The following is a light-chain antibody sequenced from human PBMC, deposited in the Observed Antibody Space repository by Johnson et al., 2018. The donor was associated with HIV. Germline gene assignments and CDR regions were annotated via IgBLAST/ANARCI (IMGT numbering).Light chain of an antibody. J-gene: IGLJ1*01. Sequence: QSVLTQSPSVSAAPGQKVTISCSGSSSNIGNNYVSWYQQLPGTAPKLLIYENNKRPSGIPDRFSGSKSGTSATLGITGLQTGDEADYYCGTWDSSLSAEAVFGSGTKVTVL. CDR2: ENN. CDR3: GTWDSSLSAEAV. CDR1: SSNIGNNY. V-gene: IGLV1-51*02.